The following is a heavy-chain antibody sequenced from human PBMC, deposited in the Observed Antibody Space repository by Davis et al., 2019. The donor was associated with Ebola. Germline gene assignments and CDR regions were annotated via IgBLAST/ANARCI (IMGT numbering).Heavy chain of an antibody. CDR1: GGSISGFY. D-gene: IGHD4-23*01. CDR3: ARWDYGGNLFDY. Sequence: SETLSLTCTVSGGSISGFYCSWLRQPPGKGLEWIGYVYYSGSTKYNPSLNSRVTTSVDRPKNQFSLKLSSVTAADTAVYYCARWDYGGNLFDYWGQGTLVTVSS. CDR2: VYYSGST. J-gene: IGHJ4*02. V-gene: IGHV4-59*01.